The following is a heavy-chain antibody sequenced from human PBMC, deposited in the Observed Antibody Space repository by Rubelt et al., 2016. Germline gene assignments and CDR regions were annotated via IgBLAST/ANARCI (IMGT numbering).Heavy chain of an antibody. Sequence: MFTISRDDSKNTLYLQMNSLKTEDTAVYYCTTVPGYYDSSGYSTAGYWGQGTLVTVSS. D-gene: IGHD3-22*01. J-gene: IGHJ4*02. V-gene: IGHV3-15*01. CDR3: TTVPGYYDSSGYSTAGY.